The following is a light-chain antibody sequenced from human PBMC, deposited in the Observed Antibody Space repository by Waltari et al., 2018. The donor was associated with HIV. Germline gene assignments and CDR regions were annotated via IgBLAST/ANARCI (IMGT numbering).Light chain of an antibody. J-gene: IGKJ4*01. CDR2: GAS. CDR1: QSVGLN. CDR3: QQYDVWPLT. Sequence: DILLTQSSATLSVPPGVRGTLSCRASQSVGLNLAWYQQRPGQPPRLLVYGASTRASDVSTRFSASGSGTEFTLTITSVRSEDFATYFCQQYDVWPLTFGGGTNVDLK. V-gene: IGKV3-15*01.